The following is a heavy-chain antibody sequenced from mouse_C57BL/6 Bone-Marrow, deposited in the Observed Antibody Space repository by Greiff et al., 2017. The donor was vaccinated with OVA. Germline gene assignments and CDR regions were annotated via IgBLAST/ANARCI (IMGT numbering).Heavy chain of an antibody. V-gene: IGHV1-72*01. CDR3: ARYFITTVVATGYFDV. CDR2: IDPNSGGT. D-gene: IGHD1-1*01. Sequence: QVQLKQPGAELVKPGASVKLSCKASGYTFTSYWMHWVKQRPGRGLEWIGRIDPNSGGTKYNEKFKSKATLTVDKPSSTAYMQLSSLTSEDSAVYYCARYFITTVVATGYFDVWGTGTTVTVSS. CDR1: GYTFTSYW. J-gene: IGHJ1*03.